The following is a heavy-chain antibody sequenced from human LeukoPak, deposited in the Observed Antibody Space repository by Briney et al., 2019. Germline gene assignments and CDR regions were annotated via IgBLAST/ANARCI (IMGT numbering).Heavy chain of an antibody. J-gene: IGHJ3*02. V-gene: IGHV1-2*02. Sequence: ASVKVSCKASGYTFTGYYMHWGRQAPGQGLEWMGWINPDCGGTNFAQKFQGRVTMTRDTSISTAYMELSRLRSDDTAVYYCARDSGHDAFDIWGQGTMVTVSS. CDR3: ARDSGHDAFDI. CDR1: GYTFTGYY. CDR2: INPDCGGT.